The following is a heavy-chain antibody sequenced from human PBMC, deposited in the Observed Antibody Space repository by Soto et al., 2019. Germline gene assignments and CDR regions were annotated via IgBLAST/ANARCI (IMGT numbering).Heavy chain of an antibody. CDR1: GGSFSGYY. Sequence: PXGTLSLTCAVYGGSFSGYYWSGIRQHPGKGLEWIGEINHSGSTNYNPSLKSRVTISVDTSKNQFSLKLSSVTAADTAVYYCARGYSSGWYGAHYYYYGMDVWGQGTTVTVSS. J-gene: IGHJ6*02. CDR2: INHSGST. D-gene: IGHD6-19*01. CDR3: ARGYSSGWYGAHYYYYGMDV. V-gene: IGHV4-34*01.